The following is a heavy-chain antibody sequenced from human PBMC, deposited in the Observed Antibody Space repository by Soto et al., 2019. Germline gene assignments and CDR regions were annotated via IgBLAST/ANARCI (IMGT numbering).Heavy chain of an antibody. CDR2: IYYSGST. Sequence: SETLSLTCTVSGGSISSGDYYWSWIRQPPGKGLEWIGYIYYSGSTYYNPSPKSRVTISVDTSKNQFSLKLSSVTAADTAVYYCASETGTRYYYYGMDVWGQGTTVTVSS. V-gene: IGHV4-30-4*01. CDR3: ASETGTRYYYYGMDV. CDR1: GGSISSGDYY. D-gene: IGHD1-1*01. J-gene: IGHJ6*02.